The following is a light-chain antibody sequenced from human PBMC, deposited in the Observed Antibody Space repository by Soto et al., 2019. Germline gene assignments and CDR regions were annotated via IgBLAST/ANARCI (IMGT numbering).Light chain of an antibody. V-gene: IGKV3D-20*02. CDR3: QQRYNWPIT. Sequence: EIVLTQSPGTLSLSPGERATLSCRASQSVSSSYLAWYQQKPGQAPRLLIYADSSRATGIPARFSGSGSGTDFTLTISSLEPEDFSVYYCQQRYNWPITFGQGTQLEIK. CDR1: QSVSSSY. J-gene: IGKJ5*01. CDR2: ADS.